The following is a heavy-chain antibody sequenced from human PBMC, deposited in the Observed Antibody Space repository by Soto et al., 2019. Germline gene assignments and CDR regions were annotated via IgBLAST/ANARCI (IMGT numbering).Heavy chain of an antibody. CDR3: VKDGDNYGAFDI. D-gene: IGHD3-16*01. J-gene: IGHJ3*02. CDR2: IGSNGGNI. CDR1: AFTFSDYA. Sequence: GGSLRLSCLDSAFTFSDYAMHWVRQAPGKGLEYVSAIGSNGGNIYYADSVKGRFTISRDNSKNTLYLQMSSLRTEDTAVYFCVKDGDNYGAFDIWGQGTMVTVSS. V-gene: IGHV3-64D*08.